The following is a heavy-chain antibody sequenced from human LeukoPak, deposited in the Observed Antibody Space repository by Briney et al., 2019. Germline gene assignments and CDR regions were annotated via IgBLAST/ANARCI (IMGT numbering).Heavy chain of an antibody. CDR1: GFAFSGYW. CDR3: AKDIRLPSIYDAFDI. CDR2: ISSSSSYI. J-gene: IGHJ3*02. D-gene: IGHD2-15*01. V-gene: IGHV3-21*04. Sequence: GDSLRLSCAASGFAFSGYWMSWVRQAPGKGLEWVSSISSSSSYIYYADSVKGRFTISRDNAKYSLYLQMNSLRAEDTAVYYCAKDIRLPSIYDAFDIWGQGTMVTVSS.